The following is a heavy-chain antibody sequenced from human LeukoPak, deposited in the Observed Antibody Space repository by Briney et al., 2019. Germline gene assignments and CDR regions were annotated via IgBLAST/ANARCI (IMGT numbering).Heavy chain of an antibody. Sequence: PSETLSLTCTVSGGSISSYYWSWIRQPAGKGLEWIGRIYTSGSTNYNPSLKSRVTMSVDTSKNQFSLKLSSVTAADTAVYYCARDPHQQLSLGFDPWGQGTLVTVSS. D-gene: IGHD6-13*01. CDR2: IYTSGST. CDR1: GGSISSYY. V-gene: IGHV4-4*07. J-gene: IGHJ5*02. CDR3: ARDPHQQLSLGFDP.